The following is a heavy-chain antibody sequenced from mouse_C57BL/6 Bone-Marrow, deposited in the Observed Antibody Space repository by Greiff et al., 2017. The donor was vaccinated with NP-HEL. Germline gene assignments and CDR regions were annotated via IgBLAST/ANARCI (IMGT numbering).Heavy chain of an antibody. J-gene: IGHJ3*01. D-gene: IGHD2-5*01. CDR1: GYTFTSYG. Sequence: QVQLKESGAELARPGASVKLSCKASGYTFTSYGISWVKQRTGQGLEWIGEIYPRSGNTYYNEKFKGKATLTADKSSSTAYMELRSLTSEDSAVYFCARRTYYSNPFAYWGQGTLVTVSA. CDR2: IYPRSGNT. V-gene: IGHV1-81*01. CDR3: ARRTYYSNPFAY.